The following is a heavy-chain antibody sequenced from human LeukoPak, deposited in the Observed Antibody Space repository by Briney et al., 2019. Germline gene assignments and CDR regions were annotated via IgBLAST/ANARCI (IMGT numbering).Heavy chain of an antibody. Sequence: SETLSLTCTVSGGSIRSSYYYWGWIRQPPGKGLEWIGSIYDSGSTYYNPSLKSRVTISVDTSKNQFSLKLTSVTAADTAVYYCARRSYYDSGGIFDYWGQGTLVTVSS. CDR2: IYDSGST. J-gene: IGHJ4*02. D-gene: IGHD3-22*01. CDR1: GGSIRSSYYY. V-gene: IGHV4-39*01. CDR3: ARRSYYDSGGIFDY.